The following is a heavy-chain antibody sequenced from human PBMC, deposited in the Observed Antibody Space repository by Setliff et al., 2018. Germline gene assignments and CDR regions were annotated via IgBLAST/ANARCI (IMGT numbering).Heavy chain of an antibody. CDR2: INHYGST. D-gene: IGHD3-10*01. CDR1: DGSFSDYY. Sequence: SETLSLTCAVYDGSFSDYYWSWIRQPPGKGLEWVGEINHYGSTKYKSSLKSRVTISVDTSKNQFSLKLNSVTAADTAVYYCARRWNFGPYGSGIHDGFDMWGQGTMVTVSS. CDR3: ARRWNFGPYGSGIHDGFDM. J-gene: IGHJ3*02. V-gene: IGHV4-34*01.